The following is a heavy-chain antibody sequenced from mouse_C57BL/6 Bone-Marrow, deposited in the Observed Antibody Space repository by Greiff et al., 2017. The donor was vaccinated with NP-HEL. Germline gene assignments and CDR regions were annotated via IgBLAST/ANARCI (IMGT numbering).Heavy chain of an antibody. CDR1: GYTFTSYW. D-gene: IGHD3-3*01. CDR3: ARGLDEWFAY. V-gene: IGHV1-64*01. Sequence: VQLQQPGAELVKPGASVKLSCKASGYTFTSYWMHWVKQRPGQGLEWIGMIHPNSGSTNYNEKFKSKATLTVDKSSTTAYMLLSSLTSEASAVYYCARGLDEWFAYWGQGTLVTVSA. CDR2: IHPNSGST. J-gene: IGHJ3*01.